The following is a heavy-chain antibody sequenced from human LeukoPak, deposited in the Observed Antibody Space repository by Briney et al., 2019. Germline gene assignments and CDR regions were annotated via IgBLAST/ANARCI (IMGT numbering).Heavy chain of an antibody. J-gene: IGHJ5*02. CDR2: IIPIFCTA. CDR1: GGTFSSYA. V-gene: IGHV1-69*06. D-gene: IGHD2-2*01. CDR3: ARAELRGYCSSTSCLDKFDP. Sequence: AVKVSCKASGGTFSSYAISWVRQAPGQGLEWMGWIIPIFCTANYAQKFQGRVTITAAKSTSTAYMELSSLRSADTAVYYCARAELRGYCSSTSCLDKFDPWGQGTMVTVSS.